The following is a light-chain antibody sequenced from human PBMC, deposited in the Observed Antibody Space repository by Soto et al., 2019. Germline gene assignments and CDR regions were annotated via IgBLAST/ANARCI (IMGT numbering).Light chain of an antibody. CDR2: AAS. Sequence: QLTQSPSSLSASVGDRVTITCRASQDISSYLAWYQQNPGKAPKLLVYAASILQSGVPSRFSGSGSGTNFTLTISSLQPEDFAIYYCQQLNGDPTFGGGTKVEIK. J-gene: IGKJ4*01. CDR1: QDISSY. V-gene: IGKV1-9*01. CDR3: QQLNGDPT.